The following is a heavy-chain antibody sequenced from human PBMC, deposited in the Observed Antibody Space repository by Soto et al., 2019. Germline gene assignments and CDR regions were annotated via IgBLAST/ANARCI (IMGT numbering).Heavy chain of an antibody. V-gene: IGHV1-18*01. CDR1: GYTFTSCG. CDR2: ISAYNGNT. CDR3: ARDAPPENS. J-gene: IGHJ4*02. Sequence: QVQLVQSGAEVKKPGASVKVSCKASGYTFTSCGISWVRQAPGQGREWMGGISAYNGNTNYAQTLQRRVTMTTHTPTSTAYMELRSLRSDDTAVYYYARDAPPENSWGKGTLVTVPS.